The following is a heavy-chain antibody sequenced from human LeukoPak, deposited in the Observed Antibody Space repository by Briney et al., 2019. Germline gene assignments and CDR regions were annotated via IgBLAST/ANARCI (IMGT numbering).Heavy chain of an antibody. CDR1: GYSFTGYY. Sequence: ASVNVPCKASGYSFTGYYIHWVRQAPGQGLEWMGWIKPNSGDTDYAQKFQGRVTMTRDTSISTAYMEMNGLTSDDTAVYFCARSGEYSSSWYIGAHWFDPWGQRTLVTVSS. V-gene: IGHV1-2*02. CDR2: IKPNSGDT. CDR3: ARSGEYSSSWYIGAHWFDP. J-gene: IGHJ5*02. D-gene: IGHD6-13*01.